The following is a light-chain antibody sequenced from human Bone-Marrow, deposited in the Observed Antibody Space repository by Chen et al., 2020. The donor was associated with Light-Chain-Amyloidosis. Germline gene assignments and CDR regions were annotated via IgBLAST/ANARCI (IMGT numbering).Light chain of an antibody. CDR1: SSXXGGDTP. Sequence: QSALTQPASVSGSPGQSXXXSCXXPSSXXGGDTPVSWXXQHPXKAPXLMIYEVTKRXSWVPDRFSGSKSDNTAXLTIXXLQTEDEADYFCSSXTITNTLVFGSGTRVTVL. J-gene: IGLJ1*01. CDR2: EVT. V-gene: IGLV2-14*01. CDR3: SSXTITNTLV.